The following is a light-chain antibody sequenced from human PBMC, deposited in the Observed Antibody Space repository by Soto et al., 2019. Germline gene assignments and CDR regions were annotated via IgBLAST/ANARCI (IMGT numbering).Light chain of an antibody. CDR3: QQRQYWPPIT. V-gene: IGKV3-11*01. J-gene: IGKJ5*01. CDR2: GVS. CDR1: QSIISRY. Sequence: EIVLTQSPGTLSLSPGERATLSCRASQSIISRYLAWYQHKPGQAPSLLIYGVSNRATGIPARFTGSGSGTDFNLTISTLEPEDFAVYYCQQRQYWPPITFGQGTRLEIK.